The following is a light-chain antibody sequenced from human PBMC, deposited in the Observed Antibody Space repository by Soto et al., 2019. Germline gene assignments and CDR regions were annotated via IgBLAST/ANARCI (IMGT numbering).Light chain of an antibody. J-gene: IGKJ1*01. V-gene: IGKV3-15*01. CDR3: QQYNTRPQT. CDR1: QTVGSN. CDR2: GAS. Sequence: VLPGGRATLSVSPGERATLSCRASQTVGSNLAWYQHKPGQAPRLLISGASTRATGVPARFGGSGSGTEFALTITGLQSEDFTVYFCQQYNTRPQTFGQGTKVDNK.